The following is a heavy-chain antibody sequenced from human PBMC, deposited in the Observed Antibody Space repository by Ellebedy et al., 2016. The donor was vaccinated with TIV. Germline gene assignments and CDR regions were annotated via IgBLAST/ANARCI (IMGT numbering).Heavy chain of an antibody. CDR2: ISAYNGNT. D-gene: IGHD3-3*01. CDR3: ARKKYYDFWSSYGMDV. J-gene: IGHJ6*02. Sequence: ASVKVSCKASGYTFTTFGISWVRQAPGQGLEWMGWISAYNGNTNSAQKLQGRVTMTRDTSTSTAYMELRSLRSEDTAVYYCARKKYYDFWSSYGMDVWGQGTTVTVSS. V-gene: IGHV1-18*01. CDR1: GYTFTTFG.